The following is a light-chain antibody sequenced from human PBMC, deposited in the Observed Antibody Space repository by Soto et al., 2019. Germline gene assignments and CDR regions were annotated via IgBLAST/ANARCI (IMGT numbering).Light chain of an antibody. J-gene: IGKJ5*01. CDR1: QSISIN. CDR3: QQRSKWPPEVT. CDR2: TAS. V-gene: IGKV3-15*01. Sequence: EIVLTHSPGTLSVSPGDRVALSCSASQSISINLAWYQHKPGQAPRLLMQTASSRASGVPARISGSGSGTEFTLTISSLQSEDFAVYYCQQRSKWPPEVTFGQGTRLEIK.